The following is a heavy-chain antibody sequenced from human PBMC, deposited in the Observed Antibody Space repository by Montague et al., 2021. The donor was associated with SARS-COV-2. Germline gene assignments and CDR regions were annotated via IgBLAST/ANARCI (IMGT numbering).Heavy chain of an antibody. V-gene: IGHV4-59*01. D-gene: IGHD3-3*01. CDR3: ARGPDHYDFWSGYYYYYMGV. CDR2: IYYSGST. Sequence: SETLSLTCTVSGGSISSYYWSWIRQPPGKGLEWIGYIYYSGSTNXNPSLESRVTISVDTSKNQFSLKLSSVTAADTAVYYCARGPDHYDFWSGYYYYYMGVWGKGTTVTVSS. J-gene: IGHJ6*03. CDR1: GGSISSYY.